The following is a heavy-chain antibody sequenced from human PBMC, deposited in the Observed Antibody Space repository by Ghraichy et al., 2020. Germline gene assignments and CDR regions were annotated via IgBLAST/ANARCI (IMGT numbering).Heavy chain of an antibody. D-gene: IGHD3-22*01. Sequence: GGSLRLSCAASGFTFSSYSMNWVRQAPGKGLEWVSSISSSSSYIYYADSVKGRFTISRDNAKNSLYLQMNSLRAEDTAVYYCARGAWGYYDSSGYPQIDYWGRGTLVTVSS. CDR1: GFTFSSYS. CDR3: ARGAWGYYDSSGYPQIDY. J-gene: IGHJ4*02. CDR2: ISSSSSYI. V-gene: IGHV3-21*01.